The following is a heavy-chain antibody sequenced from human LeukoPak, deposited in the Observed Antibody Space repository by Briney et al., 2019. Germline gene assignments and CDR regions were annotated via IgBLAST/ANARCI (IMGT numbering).Heavy chain of an antibody. D-gene: IGHD6-6*01. CDR2: ISSSSSYI. V-gene: IGHV3-21*01. CDR1: GFTFSSYS. CDR3: AREDSSSFPPDY. J-gene: IGHJ4*02. Sequence: GGSLRLSCAASGFTFSSYSMNWVRQAPGKGLEWVSSISSSSSYIYYADSVKGRFTISRDNAKNSLYLQMNSLRAEDTAVHYCAREDSSSFPPDYWGQGTLVTVSS.